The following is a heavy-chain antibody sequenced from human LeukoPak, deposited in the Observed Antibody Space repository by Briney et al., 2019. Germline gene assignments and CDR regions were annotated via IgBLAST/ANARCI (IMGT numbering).Heavy chain of an antibody. J-gene: IGHJ6*03. V-gene: IGHV3-21*06. CDR1: GLTFSTSG. Sequence: GGSLRLSCTASGLTFSTSGFNWVRQAPGKGLEWVASIGPTGSDRYHADSIKGRFTISRDNANNFLYLQMNSLRAEDTAVYYCARDHCSSTSCYSYYMDVWGKGTTVTVSS. D-gene: IGHD2-2*02. CDR3: ARDHCSSTSCYSYYMDV. CDR2: IGPTGSDR.